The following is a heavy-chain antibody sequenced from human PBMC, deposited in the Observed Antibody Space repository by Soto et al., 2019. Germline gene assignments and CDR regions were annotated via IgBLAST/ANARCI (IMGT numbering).Heavy chain of an antibody. Sequence: EVQLLESGGGLVQPGGSLRLSCAASGFTFSSYAMSWVRQAPGKGLEWVSAISGSGGSTYYADSVKGRFTISRDNSKDTLYLQMNSLRAGDTAVYYCAKEEEYCGGDCYEPYYFDYWGQGTLVTVSS. CDR3: AKEEEYCGGDCYEPYYFDY. V-gene: IGHV3-23*01. CDR2: ISGSGGST. D-gene: IGHD2-21*02. CDR1: GFTFSSYA. J-gene: IGHJ4*02.